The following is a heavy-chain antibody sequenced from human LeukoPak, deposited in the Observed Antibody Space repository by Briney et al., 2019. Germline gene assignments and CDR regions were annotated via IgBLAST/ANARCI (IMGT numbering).Heavy chain of an antibody. J-gene: IGHJ4*02. CDR1: GFTFSSYG. CDR2: ISGSGGST. D-gene: IGHD3-3*01. V-gene: IGHV3-23*01. CDR3: AKDHYDTISYYFDY. Sequence: PGGSLRLSCAAFGFTFSSYGMSWVRQAPGKGLEWVSAISGSGGSTYYADSVKGRFTISRDNSKNTLYLQMNSLGAEDTAVYYCAKDHYDTISYYFDYWGQGTLVTVSS.